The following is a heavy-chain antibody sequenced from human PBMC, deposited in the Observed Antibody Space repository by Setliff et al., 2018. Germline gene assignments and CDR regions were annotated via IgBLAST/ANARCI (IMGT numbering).Heavy chain of an antibody. CDR3: AKEHVVISFVNNVHHHYGMDV. CDR2: VYTDGTT. CDR1: GDSITSGSDY. D-gene: IGHD2-21*01. Sequence: SETLSLTCTVSGDSITSGSDYWNWIRQPAGKGLEWIGRVYTDGTTNYSPSLKSRVTISADTSKNHFSLRMTSVTAADTAVYFCAKEHVVISFVNNVHHHYGMDVWGQGTTVTVSS. J-gene: IGHJ6*02. V-gene: IGHV4-61*02.